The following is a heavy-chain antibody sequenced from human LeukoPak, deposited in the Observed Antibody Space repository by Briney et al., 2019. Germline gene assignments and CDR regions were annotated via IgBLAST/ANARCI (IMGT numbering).Heavy chain of an antibody. CDR1: GYTFTSYY. J-gene: IGHJ4*02. CDR3: ARSGQQKSYYDFWSGADY. Sequence: ASVKVSCKASGYTFTSYYMHWVRQAPGQGLEWMGLINPTGGSTGYAQKFQGRVTMTTDTSTSTAYMELRSLRSDDTAVYYCARSGQQKSYYDFWSGADYWGQGTLVTVSS. D-gene: IGHD3-3*01. CDR2: INPTGGST. V-gene: IGHV1-46*01.